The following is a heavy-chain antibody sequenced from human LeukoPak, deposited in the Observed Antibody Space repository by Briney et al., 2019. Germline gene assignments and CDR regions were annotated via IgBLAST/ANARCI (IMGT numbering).Heavy chain of an antibody. CDR1: GFTFSSYA. V-gene: IGHV3-23*01. CDR3: AKDLDYYDSSGYAYFDY. D-gene: IGHD3-22*01. Sequence: GGSLRLSCAASGFTFSSYATSWVRQAPGKGLEWVSAISGSGGSTYYADSVKGRFTISRDNSKNTLYLQMNSLRAEDTAVYYCAKDLDYYDSSGYAYFDYWGQGTLVTVSS. J-gene: IGHJ4*02. CDR2: ISGSGGST.